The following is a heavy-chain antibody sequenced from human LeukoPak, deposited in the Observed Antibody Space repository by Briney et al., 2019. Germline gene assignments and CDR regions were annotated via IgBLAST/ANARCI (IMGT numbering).Heavy chain of an antibody. D-gene: IGHD2/OR15-2a*01. CDR2: IYPGDSDT. Sequence: GESLKISCKGSGYSFSNYYVGWVRQMPGKGPEYMAVIYPGDSDTRYSPSFEGHVTISADKSTNTVYLRWSSLKASDSAIYYCARPRGLSAEFDFWGQGTPVTVS. CDR1: GYSFSNYY. CDR3: ARPRGLSAEFDF. V-gene: IGHV5-51*01. J-gene: IGHJ4*02.